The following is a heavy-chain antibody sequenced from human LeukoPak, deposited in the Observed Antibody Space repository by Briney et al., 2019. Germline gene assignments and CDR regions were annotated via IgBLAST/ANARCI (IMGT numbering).Heavy chain of an antibody. V-gene: IGHV1-69*04. Sequence: GASVKVSCKASGGTFSSYAISWVRQAPGQGLEWMGRIIPILGIANYAQKFQGRVTITADKSTSTAYMELSSLRSEDTAVYYCARDTLNRIAVHRAGEGAFDIWGQGTMVTVSS. J-gene: IGHJ3*02. D-gene: IGHD6-19*01. CDR1: GGTFSSYA. CDR3: ARDTLNRIAVHRAGEGAFDI. CDR2: IIPILGIA.